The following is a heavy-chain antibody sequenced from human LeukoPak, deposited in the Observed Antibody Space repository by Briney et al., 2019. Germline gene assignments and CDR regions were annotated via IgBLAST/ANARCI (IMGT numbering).Heavy chain of an antibody. CDR1: GFTFSDYY. D-gene: IGHD3-10*01. V-gene: IGHV3-11*01. Sequence: GGSLRLSCAASGFTFSDYYVSWIRQAPGKGLEWVSYISSSGSTIYYADSVKGRFTISRDTAKNSLYLQMNSLRAEDTAVYYCARDRGYGSGSYYSRRAAFDIWGQGTMVTVSS. J-gene: IGHJ3*02. CDR2: ISSSGSTI. CDR3: ARDRGYGSGSYYSRRAAFDI.